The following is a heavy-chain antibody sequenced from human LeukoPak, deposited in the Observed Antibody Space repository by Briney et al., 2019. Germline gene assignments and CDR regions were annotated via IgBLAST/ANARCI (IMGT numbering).Heavy chain of an antibody. V-gene: IGHV3-33*01. CDR1: GFTFSSYG. CDR2: IWYDGSNK. J-gene: IGHJ3*02. Sequence: GGSLRLSCAASGFTFSSYGMHWVPQAPGKGLGWVAVIWYDGSNKYYTDSVKGRFTISRDNSKNTLYLQMNSLRAEDTAVYYCAREGYYDFWSGYFDRVETRMSDAFDIWGQGTMVTVSS. D-gene: IGHD3-3*01. CDR3: AREGYYDFWSGYFDRVETRMSDAFDI.